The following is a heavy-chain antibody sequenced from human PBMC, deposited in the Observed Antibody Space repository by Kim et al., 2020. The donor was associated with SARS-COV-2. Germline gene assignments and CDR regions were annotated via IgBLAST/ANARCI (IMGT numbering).Heavy chain of an antibody. D-gene: IGHD6-13*01. CDR3: ARAYSSSWYGTFDN. V-gene: IGHV7-4-1*02. CDR2: INTNTGNP. J-gene: IGHJ4*02. Sequence: ASVKVSCKASGYTFTTNAMNWVRQAPGQGLEWMGWINTNTGNPTYAQGFTGRFVFSLDTSVSTAYLQISSLKAEDTAVYYCARAYSSSWYGTFDNWGQGTLVTVSS. CDR1: GYTFTTNA.